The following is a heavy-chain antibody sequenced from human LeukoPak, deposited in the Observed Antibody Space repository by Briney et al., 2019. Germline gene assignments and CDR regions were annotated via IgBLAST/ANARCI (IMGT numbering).Heavy chain of an antibody. J-gene: IGHJ4*02. D-gene: IGHD5-12*01. Sequence: PSETLSLTCTVSGGSISSYYWSWIRQPAGKGLEWIGRFYSGGSADHNPSLKSRVTMSVDTSKNQFSLKLSSVTAADTAVYYCARVYSGYDLPGSLANYYFDYWGQGTLVTVSS. CDR3: ARVYSGYDLPGSLANYYFDY. CDR2: FYSGGSA. CDR1: GGSISSYY. V-gene: IGHV4-4*07.